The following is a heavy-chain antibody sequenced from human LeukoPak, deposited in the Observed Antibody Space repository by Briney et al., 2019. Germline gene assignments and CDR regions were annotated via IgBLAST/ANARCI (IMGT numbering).Heavy chain of an antibody. Sequence: SMKVSCKASGGTFSSYAISWVRQAPGQGLEWMGGIIPIFGTANYAQKFQGRVTITADESTSTAYMELSSLRSEDTAVYYCARRPAGGHSSGWETYWFDPWGQGTLVTVSS. V-gene: IGHV1-69*13. CDR3: ARRPAGGHSSGWETYWFDP. J-gene: IGHJ5*02. CDR2: IIPIFGTA. CDR1: GGTFSSYA. D-gene: IGHD6-19*01.